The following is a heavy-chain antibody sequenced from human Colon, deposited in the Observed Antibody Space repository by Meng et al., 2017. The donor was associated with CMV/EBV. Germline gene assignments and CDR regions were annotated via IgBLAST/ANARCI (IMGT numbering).Heavy chain of an antibody. CDR2: IYSGGST. CDR3: ARRIDFWSGYYSPGGLSNGMDV. CDR1: GFTVSSNY. J-gene: IGHJ6*02. Sequence: GGSLRLSCAASGFTVSSNYMSWVRQAPGRGLEWVSLIYSGGSTYYADSVKGRFTISRDNSKNTLYLQMNSLRAEDTAVYYCARRIDFWSGYYSPGGLSNGMDVWGQGTTVTVSS. V-gene: IGHV3-53*01. D-gene: IGHD3-3*01.